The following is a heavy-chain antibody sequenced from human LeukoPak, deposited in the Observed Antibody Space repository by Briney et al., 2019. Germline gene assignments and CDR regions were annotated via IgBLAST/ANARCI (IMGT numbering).Heavy chain of an antibody. CDR1: GGPISTYY. V-gene: IGHV4-59*01. CDR3: ARMGFSSSGLIGYYYYMDV. Sequence: SETLSLTCTVSGGPISTYYWSWIRQPPGKGLEWIAYLYYSGSTTKYNPSLKSRATISLDTSKNQLFLNLNSVTAADTAAYYCARMGFSSSGLIGYYYYMDVWGRGTTVTVSS. J-gene: IGHJ6*03. CDR2: LYYSGSTT. D-gene: IGHD6-6*01.